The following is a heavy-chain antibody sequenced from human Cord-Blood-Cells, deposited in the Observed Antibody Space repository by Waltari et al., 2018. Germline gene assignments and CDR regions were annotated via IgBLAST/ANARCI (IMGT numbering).Heavy chain of an antibody. CDR2: GIPIFGTA. Sequence: QVQLVQSGAEVKKPGSSVQVSCKASGGTFSSYAISWVRRAPGQGLEWMGGGIPIFGTANYAQKSQGRVTITADEATSTAYMELSSLRSEDTAVYYCARDPTNVFAQFDYWGQGTLVTVSS. V-gene: IGHV1-69*01. CDR3: ARDPTNVFAQFDY. D-gene: IGHD3-10*01. J-gene: IGHJ4*02. CDR1: GGTFSSYA.